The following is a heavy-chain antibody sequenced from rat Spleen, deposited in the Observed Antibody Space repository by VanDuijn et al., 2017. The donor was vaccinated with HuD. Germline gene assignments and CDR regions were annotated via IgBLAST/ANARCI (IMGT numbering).Heavy chain of an antibody. CDR3: ARQGISGYPY. J-gene: IGHJ2*01. D-gene: IGHD4-3*01. CDR2: ISYDGSST. V-gene: IGHV5-29*01. CDR1: GFTFSDYY. Sequence: EVQLVESGGGLVQPGRSLKLSCAASGFTFSDYYMAWVRQAPTKGLEWVATISYDGSSTYYRDSVKGRFTISRDNAKSTLYLQMDSLRSEDTATYYCARQGISGYPYWGQGVMVTVSS.